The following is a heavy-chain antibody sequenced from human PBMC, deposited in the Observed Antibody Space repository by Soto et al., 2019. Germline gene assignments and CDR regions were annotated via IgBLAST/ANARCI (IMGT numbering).Heavy chain of an antibody. J-gene: IGHJ6*02. CDR1: GGTFSSYT. CDR3: ASPSAADYYYGMDV. CDR2: IIPILGIA. Sequence: QVQLVQSGAEVKKPGSSVKVSCKASGGTFSSYTISWVRQAPGQGLEWMGRIIPILGIANYAQKFQGRVTITADKSTSTAYMELSSLRSEDTAVYYCASPSAADYYYGMDVWGQGTTVTVSS. V-gene: IGHV1-69*02.